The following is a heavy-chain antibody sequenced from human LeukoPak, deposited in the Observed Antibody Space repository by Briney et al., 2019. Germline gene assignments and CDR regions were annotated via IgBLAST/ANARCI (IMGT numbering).Heavy chain of an antibody. J-gene: IGHJ4*02. CDR3: AKDIAAADWFDY. CDR1: GFTFSSYA. D-gene: IGHD6-13*01. V-gene: IGHV3-23*01. Sequence: TGESLRLSCAASGFTFSSYAMSWVRQAPGTGLEWVSTITGNTGSTYYADSVKGRFTISRDNSKNTLYLQMKSQRAEDTAVYYCAKDIAAADWFDYWGQGTLVTVSS. CDR2: ITGNTGST.